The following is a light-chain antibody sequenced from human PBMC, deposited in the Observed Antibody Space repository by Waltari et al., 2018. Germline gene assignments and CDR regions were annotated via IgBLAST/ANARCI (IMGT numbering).Light chain of an antibody. Sequence: ITCRASQSISIWLAWYQQKPGKAPKLLIYKASSLESGVPSRFSGSGSGTEFTLTISSLQPDDFATYYCQQYKSYSFTFGPGTKVDIK. CDR2: KAS. CDR3: QQYKSYSFT. J-gene: IGKJ3*01. V-gene: IGKV1-5*03. CDR1: QSISIW.